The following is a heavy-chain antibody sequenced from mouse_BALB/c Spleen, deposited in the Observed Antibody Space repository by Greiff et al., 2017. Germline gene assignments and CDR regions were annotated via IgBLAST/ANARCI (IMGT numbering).Heavy chain of an antibody. CDR1: GYSITSGYY. D-gene: IGHD2-2*01. Sequence: ESGPGLVKPSQSLSLTCSVTGYSITSGYYWNWIRQFPGNKLEWMGYISYDGSNNYNPSLKNRISITRDTSKNQFFLKLNSVTTEDTATYYCARGYGYDAWFAYWGQGTLVTVSA. J-gene: IGHJ3*01. CDR3: ARGYGYDAWFAY. V-gene: IGHV3-6*02. CDR2: ISYDGSN.